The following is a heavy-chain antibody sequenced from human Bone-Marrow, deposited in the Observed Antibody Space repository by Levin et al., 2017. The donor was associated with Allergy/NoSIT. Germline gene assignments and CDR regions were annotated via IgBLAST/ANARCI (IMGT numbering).Heavy chain of an antibody. V-gene: IGHV3-23*01. CDR2: ISGNGNTA. CDR1: GSTFNTYA. J-gene: IGHJ4*02. CDR3: SKKSNMLTFGGLIGTAFDS. D-gene: IGHD3-16*02. Sequence: GGSLRLSCTASGSTFNTYAMNWVRQAPGMGLEWVSVISGNGNTAYYADSVKGRFTISRDNSKNTVYLQMNSLRADDTAVYYCSKKSNMLTFGGLIGTAFDSWGQGGLVTVSS.